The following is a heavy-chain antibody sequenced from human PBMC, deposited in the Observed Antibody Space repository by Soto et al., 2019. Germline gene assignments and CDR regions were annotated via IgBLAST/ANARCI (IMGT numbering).Heavy chain of an antibody. CDR2: IYPTDSDT. CDR3: ARSGYSSHGMDV. V-gene: IGHV5-51*01. Sequence: GESLKISCQGSGYIFTTYWIGWARQMPGKGLEWMGIIYPTDSDTRYSPSFQGQVTISADKSITTAYLQWSSLRASDTAVYYCARSGYSSHGMDVWGQGTTVTVSS. J-gene: IGHJ6*02. D-gene: IGHD5-12*01. CDR1: GYIFTTYW.